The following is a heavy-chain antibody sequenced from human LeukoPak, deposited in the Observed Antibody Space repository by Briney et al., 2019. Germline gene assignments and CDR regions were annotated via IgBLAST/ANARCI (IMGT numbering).Heavy chain of an antibody. CDR1: GGSISSGGYY. CDR3: ARSGETTVEDFDY. J-gene: IGHJ4*02. CDR2: IYYSGST. D-gene: IGHD4-23*01. V-gene: IGHV4-31*03. Sequence: TSETLSLICTVSGGSISSGGYYWSWIRQHPGKGLEWIGYIYYSGSTYYNPSLKSRVTISVDTSKNQFSLKLSSVTAADTAVYYCARSGETTVEDFDYWGQGTLVTVSS.